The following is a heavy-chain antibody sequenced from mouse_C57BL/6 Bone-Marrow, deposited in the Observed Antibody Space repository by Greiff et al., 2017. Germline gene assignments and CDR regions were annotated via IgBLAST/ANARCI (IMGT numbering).Heavy chain of an antibody. V-gene: IGHV1-81*01. CDR2: IYPRSGNT. D-gene: IGHD3-3*01. J-gene: IGHJ4*01. CDR1: GYTFTSYG. CDR3: APECDGTGYAMDY. Sequence: QVQLKQSGAELARPGASVTLSCKASGYTFTSYGISWVKQRTGQGLEWIGEIYPRSGNTYYNEKFKGKATLTAAKSSSTASLELRSPTSETSAVSFCAPECDGTGYAMDYWGQGTSVTVSS.